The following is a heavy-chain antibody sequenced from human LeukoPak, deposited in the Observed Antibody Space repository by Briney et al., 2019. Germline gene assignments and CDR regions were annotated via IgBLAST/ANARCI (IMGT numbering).Heavy chain of an antibody. Sequence: PSETLSLTCTVSGDSISNYFWSWIRQPAGKGLEWIGRFYTSGSTTYNPSLKSRVTMSADTSKNQFSLKLSSVTAADTAMYYCARSYGANDYWGHGTLVTVSS. CDR3: ARSYGANDY. J-gene: IGHJ4*01. D-gene: IGHD4-23*01. V-gene: IGHV4-4*07. CDR2: FYTSGST. CDR1: GDSISNYF.